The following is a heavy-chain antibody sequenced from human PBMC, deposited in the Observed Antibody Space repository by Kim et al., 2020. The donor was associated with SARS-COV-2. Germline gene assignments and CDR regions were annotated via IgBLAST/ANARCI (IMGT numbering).Heavy chain of an antibody. D-gene: IGHD6-6*01. Sequence: ASVKVSCKASGYRFNSFDINWVRQATGQGLEWMGWMNPKSGNTGYEQRFKDRVTLTKSTSESTAYMELSSLTFEDTAVYYCARGDSSSSQLYFFYMDVWGKGTTVTVS. CDR2: MNPKSGNT. CDR3: ARGDSSSSQLYFFYMDV. CDR1: GYRFNSFD. J-gene: IGHJ6*03. V-gene: IGHV1-8*01.